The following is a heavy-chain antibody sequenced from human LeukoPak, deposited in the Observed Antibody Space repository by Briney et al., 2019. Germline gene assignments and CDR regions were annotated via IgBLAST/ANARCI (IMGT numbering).Heavy chain of an antibody. V-gene: IGHV1-3*01. CDR3: AREQFGLPRIAVAGVDY. J-gene: IGHJ4*02. Sequence: ASVKVSCKASGYTFTSYAMHWVRQAPGQRLEWMGWINAGNGNTKYSQKFQGRVTITRDTSASTAYMELSSLRSEDTAVYYCAREQFGLPRIAVAGVDYWGQGTLVTVSS. D-gene: IGHD6-19*01. CDR2: INAGNGNT. CDR1: GYTFTSYA.